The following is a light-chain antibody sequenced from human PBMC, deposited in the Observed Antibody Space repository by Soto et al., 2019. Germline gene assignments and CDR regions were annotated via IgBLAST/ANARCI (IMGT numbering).Light chain of an antibody. CDR1: QSAGNF. J-gene: IGKJ5*01. CDR2: YIS. Sequence: EIVMTQSPATLSVGRGETASLSWRASQSAGNFLAWYQQKPGQAPRLLIYYISTRATGIPARSSGSGSGTDFTLTISSLQPEDFATYYCQQANSFPITFGQGTRLEI. CDR3: QQANSFPIT. V-gene: IGKV3D-15*01.